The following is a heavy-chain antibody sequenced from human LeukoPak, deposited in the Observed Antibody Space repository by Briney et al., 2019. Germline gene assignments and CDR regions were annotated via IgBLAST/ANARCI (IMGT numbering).Heavy chain of an antibody. J-gene: IGHJ4*02. CDR3: ARAGCTNGVCQLPF. V-gene: IGHV3-30-3*01. Sequence: GGSLRLSCAASGFTFSSYAMHWVRQAPGKGLEWVAVISYDGSNKYYADSVKGRFTISRDNSKNTLYLQMNSLRAEDTAVYYCARAGCTNGVCQLPFWGQGTLVTVSS. CDR2: ISYDGSNK. CDR1: GFTFSSYA. D-gene: IGHD2-8*01.